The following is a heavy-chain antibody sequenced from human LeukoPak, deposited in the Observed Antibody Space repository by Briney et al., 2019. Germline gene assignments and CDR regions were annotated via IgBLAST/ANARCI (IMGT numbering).Heavy chain of an antibody. J-gene: IGHJ6*02. V-gene: IGHV1-69*01. D-gene: IGHD6-13*01. CDR2: IIPIFGTA. Sequence: GSSVKVSCKASGGTFSSYAISWVRQAPGQGLEWMGGIIPIFGTANYAQKFQGRVTITADESTSTAYMELSSLRSEDTAVYCCARDGLGSSSWSYYYGMDVWGQGTTVTVSS. CDR1: GGTFSSYA. CDR3: ARDGLGSSSWSYYYGMDV.